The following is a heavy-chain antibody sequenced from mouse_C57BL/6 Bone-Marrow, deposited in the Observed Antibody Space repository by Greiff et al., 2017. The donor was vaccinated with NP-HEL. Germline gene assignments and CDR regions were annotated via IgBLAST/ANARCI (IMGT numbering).Heavy chain of an antibody. J-gene: IGHJ1*03. CDR1: GYTFTSYW. CDR3: ARRVADWYFDV. D-gene: IGHD1-1*01. CDR2: IHPNSGST. V-gene: IGHV1-64*01. Sequence: QVQLQQPGAELVKPGASVKLSCKASGYTFTSYWMHWVKQRPGQGLEWIGMIHPNSGSTNYNEKFKSKATLTVDKSSSTAYMQLSSLTSEVSAVYYCARRVADWYFDVWGTGTTVTVSS.